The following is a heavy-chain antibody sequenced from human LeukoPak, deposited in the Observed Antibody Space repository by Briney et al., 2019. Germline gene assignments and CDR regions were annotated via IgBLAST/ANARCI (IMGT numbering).Heavy chain of an antibody. V-gene: IGHV4-34*01. Sequence: SETLSLTCAVYGGSFSGYYWSWIRQPPGKRLEWIGEINHSGSTNYNPSLKSRVTISVDTSKNQFSLKLSSVTAADTAVYYCARGYNRVGGEFDPWGQGTLVTVSS. CDR3: ARGYNRVGGEFDP. J-gene: IGHJ5*02. CDR2: INHSGST. CDR1: GGSFSGYY. D-gene: IGHD3-16*01.